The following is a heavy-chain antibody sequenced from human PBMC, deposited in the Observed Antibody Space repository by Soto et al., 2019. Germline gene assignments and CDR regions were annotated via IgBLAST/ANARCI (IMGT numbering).Heavy chain of an antibody. CDR2: IWYDGSNK. CDR1: GFSFSNYG. CDR3: ATDCSAESCYSN. D-gene: IGHD2-15*01. Sequence: GGSLRLSCAASGFSFSNYGMYWVRQAPGKGLEWVALIWYDGSNKYYADSVKGRFTISRDNSKNTLYLQLNSLRAEDTAVYYCATDCSAESCYSNWGQGTLVTVSS. V-gene: IGHV3-33*07. J-gene: IGHJ4*02.